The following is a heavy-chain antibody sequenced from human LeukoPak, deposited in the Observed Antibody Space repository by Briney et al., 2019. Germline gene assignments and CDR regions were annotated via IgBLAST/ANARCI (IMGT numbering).Heavy chain of an antibody. Sequence: PGGSLRLSCAASGFTFSSYSMNWVRQAPGEGLEWVSSISSSSSYIYYADSVKGRFTISRDNAKNSLYLQMNSLRAEDTAVYYCARAPRYFDWLSTGRAFDIWGQGTMVTVSS. CDR2: ISSSSSYI. D-gene: IGHD3-9*01. CDR3: ARAPRYFDWLSTGRAFDI. J-gene: IGHJ3*02. CDR1: GFTFSSYS. V-gene: IGHV3-21*01.